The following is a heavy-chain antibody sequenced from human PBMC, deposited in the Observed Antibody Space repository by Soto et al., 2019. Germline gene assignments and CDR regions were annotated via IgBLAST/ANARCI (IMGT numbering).Heavy chain of an antibody. Sequence: VASVKVSCKASGYTFTGYYIHWVRQAPGQGLEWMGSISPHSGGPNYAQRFQGRVTMTRDTSMTTVYMEMSGLTSEDTAVYYCAREEQSGANYYLDYWGQGTLVTVSS. CDR1: GYTFTGYY. V-gene: IGHV1-2*02. CDR3: AREEQSGANYYLDY. J-gene: IGHJ4*02. CDR2: ISPHSGGP. D-gene: IGHD7-27*01.